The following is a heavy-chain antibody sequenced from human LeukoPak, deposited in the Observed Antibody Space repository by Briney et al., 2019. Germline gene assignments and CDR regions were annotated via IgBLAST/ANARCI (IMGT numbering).Heavy chain of an antibody. CDR1: GFTFSSHG. V-gene: IGHV3-23*01. CDR3: ARPAGVHYYYMDV. Sequence: GGSLRLSCAASGFTFSSHGMNWVRQAPGKGLEWVSGITGSGANAYYADSVKGRFTISRDNSRNTLYLQMNSLRAEDTAVYYCARPAGVHYYYMDVWGKGTTVTISS. CDR2: ITGSGANA. J-gene: IGHJ6*03. D-gene: IGHD2-2*01.